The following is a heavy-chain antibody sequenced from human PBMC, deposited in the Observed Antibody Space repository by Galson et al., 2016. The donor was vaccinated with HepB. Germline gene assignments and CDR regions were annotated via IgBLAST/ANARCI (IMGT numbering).Heavy chain of an antibody. CDR3: ARVVSNLGHYFDF. J-gene: IGHJ4*02. CDR2: IYPADSIT. CDR1: GDSFTSYW. D-gene: IGHD7-27*01. V-gene: IGHV5-51*01. Sequence: QSGAEVKRPGESLKISCKGPGDSFTSYWLGWVRQMPGKGLEYMGIIYPADSITRYSPSFQGQVTISADTSISTAYLQWSSLKASDTAIYYRARVVSNLGHYFDFWGQGTLVTVSS.